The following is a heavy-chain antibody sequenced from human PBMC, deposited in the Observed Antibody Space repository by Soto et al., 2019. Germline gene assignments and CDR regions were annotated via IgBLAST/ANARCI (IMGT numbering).Heavy chain of an antibody. Sequence: GGSLRLSCAASGFTFSSYAMSWVRQAPGKGLEWVSAISGSGGSTYYADSVKGRFTISRDNSKNTLYLQMNSLRAEDTAVYYCAKDVPLGYCSGGSCYSGPFDYWGQGTLVTVSS. CDR2: ISGSGGST. CDR1: GFTFSSYA. CDR3: AKDVPLGYCSGGSCYSGPFDY. V-gene: IGHV3-23*01. J-gene: IGHJ4*02. D-gene: IGHD2-15*01.